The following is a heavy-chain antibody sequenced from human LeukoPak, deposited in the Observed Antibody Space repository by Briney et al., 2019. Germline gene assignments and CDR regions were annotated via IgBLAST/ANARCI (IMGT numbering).Heavy chain of an antibody. CDR2: IYYSGST. D-gene: IGHD3-22*01. Sequence: SETLSLTGTVSAVSISGSYWTWIRQSPGQGLEWIGYIYYSGSTNYNPSLKSRVTISVDTSKKQFSLKLRSVTAADTAVYYCARAKVTYYYDGSGYYYFDNWGQGTLVTVSS. CDR3: ARAKVTYYYDGSGYYYFDN. CDR1: AVSISGSY. V-gene: IGHV4-59*01. J-gene: IGHJ4*02.